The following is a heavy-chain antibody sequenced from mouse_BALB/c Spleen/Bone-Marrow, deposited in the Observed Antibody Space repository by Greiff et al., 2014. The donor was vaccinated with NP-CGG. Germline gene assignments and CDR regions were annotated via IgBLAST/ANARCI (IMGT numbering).Heavy chain of an antibody. CDR1: GFNIKDTY. D-gene: IGHD2-2*01. CDR2: IDPANGNT. CDR3: ARNYGYGKSFAY. Sequence: DVQLQESGAELVKPGASVKLSCTASGFNIKDTYMHWVKQRPEQGLEWIGRIDPANGNTKYDPKFQGKAAITADTSSNTAYLQLSRLTSEDTAVYYRARNYGYGKSFAYWGQGTLVTVSA. J-gene: IGHJ3*01. V-gene: IGHV14-3*02.